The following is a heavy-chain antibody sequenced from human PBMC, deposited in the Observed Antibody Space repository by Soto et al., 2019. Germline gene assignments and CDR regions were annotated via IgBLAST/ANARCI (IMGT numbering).Heavy chain of an antibody. J-gene: IGHJ5*02. CDR1: GGTFSRYA. V-gene: IGHV1-69*01. CDR2: IIPIFGTA. D-gene: IGHD1-26*01. Sequence: QVQLVQSGAEVKKPGSSVKVSCKASGGTFSRYAISWVRQAPGQGLEWMGGIIPIFGTANYAQKFQGRVTITDDETTTTAYMELSSLRLEETAVYCGARAIVGPSTTGWLDPWGQGTLVTVSS. CDR3: ARAIVGPSTTGWLDP.